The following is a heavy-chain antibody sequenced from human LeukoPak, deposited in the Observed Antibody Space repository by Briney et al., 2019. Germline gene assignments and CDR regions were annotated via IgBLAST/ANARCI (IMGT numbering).Heavy chain of an antibody. J-gene: IGHJ3*02. Sequence: SETLSLTCTVSGGSISSYYWSWIRQPPGKGLEWIGYIYYSGSTNYNPSLKSRVTISVDTSKNQFSLKPSSVTAADTAVYCCVRPAAGNDAFDIWGQGTMVTVSS. D-gene: IGHD6-13*01. CDR2: IYYSGST. V-gene: IGHV4-59*01. CDR1: GGSISSYY. CDR3: VRPAAGNDAFDI.